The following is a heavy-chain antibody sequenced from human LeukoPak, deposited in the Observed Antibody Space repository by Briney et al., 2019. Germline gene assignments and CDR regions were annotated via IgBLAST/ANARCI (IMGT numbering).Heavy chain of an antibody. CDR1: GGSISRYY. J-gene: IGHJ6*02. CDR2: IYYSGST. CDR3: AGATVVTPHYYYYGMDV. V-gene: IGHV4-59*08. Sequence: SDTLSLTCTVSGGSISRYYWSWIRQPPGKGLEWIGYIYYSGSTNYNPSLKSRVTISVDTSKNQFSLKLSSVTAADTAVYYCAGATVVTPHYYYYGMDVWGQGTTVTVPS. D-gene: IGHD4-23*01.